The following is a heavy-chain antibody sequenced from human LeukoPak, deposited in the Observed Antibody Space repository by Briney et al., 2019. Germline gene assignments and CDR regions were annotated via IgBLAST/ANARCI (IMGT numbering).Heavy chain of an antibody. Sequence: GGSLRLSCAASGFTFSSYSMNWVRQAPGKGLEWVANIRQDGSEKKYVDSVKGRFTISRDNAKNALHLQMNSLRAEDTAVYYCASISYGDYEHWGQGTLVTVSS. CDR1: GFTFSSYS. J-gene: IGHJ4*02. CDR3: ASISYGDYEH. D-gene: IGHD4-17*01. CDR2: IRQDGSEK. V-gene: IGHV3-7*05.